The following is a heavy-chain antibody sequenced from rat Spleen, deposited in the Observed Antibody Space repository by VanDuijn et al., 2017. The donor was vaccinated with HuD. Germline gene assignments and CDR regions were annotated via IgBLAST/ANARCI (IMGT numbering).Heavy chain of an antibody. D-gene: IGHD1-10*01. CDR1: GSIFSDYA. CDR2: ISYDGRSP. CDR3: ARSRKYNNYGFVY. J-gene: IGHJ3*01. Sequence: EVQLVESGGGLVQPSRSLKLSCAASGSIFSDYAMGWVRQGPTKGLEWVALISYDGRSPYYRDSVQGRFTISRDNAKNTLYLQMDSLRSDDTATYYCARSRKYNNYGFVYWGPGTLVTVSS. V-gene: IGHV5-29*01.